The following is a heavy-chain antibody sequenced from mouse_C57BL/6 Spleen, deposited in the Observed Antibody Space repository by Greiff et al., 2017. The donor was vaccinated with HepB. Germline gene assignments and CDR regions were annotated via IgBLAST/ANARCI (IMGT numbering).Heavy chain of an antibody. J-gene: IGHJ4*01. D-gene: IGHD1-1*01. V-gene: IGHV1-54*01. CDR2: INPGSGGT. CDR1: GYAFTNYL. Sequence: QVQLQQSGAELVRPGTSVKVSCKASGYAFTNYLIEWVKQRPGQGLEWIGVINPGSGGTNYNEKFKGKATLTADKSSSTAYMQLSSLTSEDSAVYFSARFGVVATRYAMDYWGQGTSVTVSS. CDR3: ARFGVVATRYAMDY.